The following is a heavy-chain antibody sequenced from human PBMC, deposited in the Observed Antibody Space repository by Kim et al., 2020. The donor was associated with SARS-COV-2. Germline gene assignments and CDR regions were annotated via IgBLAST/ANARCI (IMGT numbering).Heavy chain of an antibody. CDR3: TTIISAAYRGL. J-gene: IGHJ4*02. CDR2: T. V-gene: IGHV3-15*01. D-gene: IGHD2-21*01. Sequence: TDYAEPVKSRFTISRDDSKDTLYLQMNSLKTEDTALYYCTTIISAAYRGLWGQGTLVTVSS.